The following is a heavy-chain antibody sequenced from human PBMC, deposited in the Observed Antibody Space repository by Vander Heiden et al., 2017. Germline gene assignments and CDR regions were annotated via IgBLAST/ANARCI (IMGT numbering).Heavy chain of an antibody. V-gene: IGHV3-49*04. Sequence: EVQLVDAWVGLVQPGRSLRLSCTAAGFTFGDYALGWVRQAPGKGLEWVGFIRSKAYGGTTEYAASVKGRFTISRDDSKSIAYLQMNSLKTEDTAVYYCTRVWGGYNWNPIDYWGQGTLVTVSS. J-gene: IGHJ4*02. CDR1: GFTFGDYA. CDR2: IRSKAYGGTT. D-gene: IGHD1-20*01. CDR3: TRVWGGYNWNPIDY.